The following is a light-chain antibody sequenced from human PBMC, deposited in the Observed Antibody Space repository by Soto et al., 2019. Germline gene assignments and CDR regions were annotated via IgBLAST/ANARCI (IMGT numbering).Light chain of an antibody. CDR2: GAS. CDR3: QQYGSSPWT. CDR1: QSVGGNY. V-gene: IGKV3-20*01. Sequence: EIVLTQSPGTLSLSPGERATLSCRASQSVGGNYLAWYQQKPGQAPRLLFYGASSRATGIPDRFSGSGSGTDFTLTISRLEPEDFAVYYCQQYGSSPWTFGQGTKVDIK. J-gene: IGKJ1*01.